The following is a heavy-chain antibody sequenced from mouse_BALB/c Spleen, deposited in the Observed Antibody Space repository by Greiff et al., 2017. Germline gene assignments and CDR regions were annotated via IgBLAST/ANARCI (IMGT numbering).Heavy chain of an antibody. J-gene: IGHJ3*01. CDR3: ARGVYDGYSAWFAY. Sequence: EVMLVESGAELVKPGASVKLSCTASGFNIKDTYMHWVKQRPEQGLEWIGRIDPANGNTKYDPKFQGKATITADTSSNTAYLQLSSLTSEDTAVYYCARGVYDGYSAWFAYWGQGTLVTVSA. D-gene: IGHD2-3*01. CDR2: IDPANGNT. V-gene: IGHV14-3*02. CDR1: GFNIKDTY.